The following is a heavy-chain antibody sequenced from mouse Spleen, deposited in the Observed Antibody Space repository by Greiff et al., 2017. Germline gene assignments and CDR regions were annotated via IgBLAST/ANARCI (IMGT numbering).Heavy chain of an antibody. CDR1: GFTFTDYY. CDR3: ARYKAHYGAMDY. V-gene: IGHV7-3*01. J-gene: IGHJ4*01. Sequence: EVQLQESGGGLVQPGGSLSLSCAASGFTFTDYYMSWVRQPPGKALEWLGFIRNKANGYTTEYSASVKGRFTISRDNSQSILYLQMNALRAEDSATYYCARYKAHYGAMDYWGQGTSVTVSS. D-gene: IGHD1-1*02. CDR2: IRNKANGYTT.